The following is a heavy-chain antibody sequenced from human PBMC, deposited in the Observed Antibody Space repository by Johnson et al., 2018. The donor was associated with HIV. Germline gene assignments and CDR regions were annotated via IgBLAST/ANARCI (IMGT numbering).Heavy chain of an antibody. J-gene: IGHJ3*02. CDR2: ISFDGSEK. V-gene: IGHV3-30*04. CDR1: GFTFSSYA. Sequence: QVQLVESGGGVVQPGRSLRLSCAASGFTFSSYAMHWVRRAPGKGLEWVAVISFDGSEKYYADSVKGRFTISRDNSENTMYLQMNSLRAEDTAVYYCAKAPSWEPFPFDIWGQGTMVTVSS. CDR3: AKAPSWEPFPFDI. D-gene: IGHD1-26*01.